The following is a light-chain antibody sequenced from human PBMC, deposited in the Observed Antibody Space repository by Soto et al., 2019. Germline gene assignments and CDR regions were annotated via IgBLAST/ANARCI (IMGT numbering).Light chain of an antibody. V-gene: IGLV2-14*01. CDR2: DVT. J-gene: IGLJ1*01. CDR3: SSYTSSSTLYV. CDR1: SSDVGDNNY. Sequence: QSALTQPASVSGSPGQSITISCTGTSSDVGDNNYVSWYQQHPGKAPKLMIYDVTHRPSGISNRFSGSKSGNTASLTISGXXAEDEAXYXCSSYTSSSTLYVFGTGTKVTVL.